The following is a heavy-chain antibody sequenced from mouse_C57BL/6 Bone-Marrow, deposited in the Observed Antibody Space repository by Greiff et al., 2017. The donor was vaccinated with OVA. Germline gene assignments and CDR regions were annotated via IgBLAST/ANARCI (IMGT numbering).Heavy chain of an antibody. CDR2: ISYSGST. V-gene: IGHV3-8*01. Sequence: VQLMESGPGLAKPSQTLSLTCSVTGYSITSDSWNWIRKFPGNKLEYMGYISYSGSTYYNPSIKSRLSITRYTSKNQYYRQLNSVNTEDTATYYGARYMVKRAMDYWGQGTSVTVSS. J-gene: IGHJ4*01. CDR1: GYSITSDS. D-gene: IGHD2-1*01. CDR3: ARYMVKRAMDY.